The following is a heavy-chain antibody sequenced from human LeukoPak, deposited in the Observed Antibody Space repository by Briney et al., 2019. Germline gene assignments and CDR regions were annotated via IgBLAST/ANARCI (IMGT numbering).Heavy chain of an antibody. J-gene: IGHJ5*02. Sequence: SVTVSCKASGSTFSSYAISWVRQAPGQGLEWMGGIIPIFGTANYAQKFQGRVTITADESTSTAYMELSSLRSEDTAVYYCTGRYCSSTSCQGWFDPWGQGTLVTVSS. V-gene: IGHV1-69*13. CDR2: IIPIFGTA. CDR1: GSTFSSYA. CDR3: TGRYCSSTSCQGWFDP. D-gene: IGHD2-2*01.